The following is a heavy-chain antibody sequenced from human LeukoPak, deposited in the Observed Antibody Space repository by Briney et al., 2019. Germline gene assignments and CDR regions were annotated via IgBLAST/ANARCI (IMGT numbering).Heavy chain of an antibody. J-gene: IGHJ5*02. Sequence: SGPTLVKPTQTLTLTCTFSGFSLSTSGVGVGWIRQPPGKALEWLALIYWDDTKRFSPSLKSRLTITKDTSKNQVVLTMTNMDPVDTATYYCAHRFQPGWFDPWGQGTLVTVSS. D-gene: IGHD2-2*01. CDR2: IYWDDTK. V-gene: IGHV2-5*02. CDR1: GFSLSTSGVG. CDR3: AHRFQPGWFDP.